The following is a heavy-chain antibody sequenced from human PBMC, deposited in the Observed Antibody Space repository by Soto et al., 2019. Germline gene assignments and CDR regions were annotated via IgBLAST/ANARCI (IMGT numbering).Heavy chain of an antibody. V-gene: IGHV1-69*13. Sequence: ASVKVSCKASGGTFSTYAVSWVRQAPGHGLEWLGGIIPIYHSPNYAQRFEGRVTITADGSTNTAYMELNSLTSEDTAVYYCARDLRAYDMRYEDYFCGMDVWGQGTAVAVSS. J-gene: IGHJ6*02. D-gene: IGHD5-12*01. CDR1: GGTFSTYA. CDR2: IIPIYHSP. CDR3: ARDLRAYDMRYEDYFCGMDV.